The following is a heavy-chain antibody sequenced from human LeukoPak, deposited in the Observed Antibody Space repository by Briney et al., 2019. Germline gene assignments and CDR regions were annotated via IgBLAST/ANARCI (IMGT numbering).Heavy chain of an antibody. CDR1: GGSIRGYY. Sequence: SETLSLTCTFSGGSIRGYYWSWVRQPPGKGLEWIAYIYYSGSTNYNPSLKSRVTISLDTSKNQFSLKLSSVTAADTAVYYCAVGATHYYMDVWGKGTTVTVSS. CDR2: IYYSGST. J-gene: IGHJ6*03. D-gene: IGHD3-16*01. V-gene: IGHV4-59*08. CDR3: AVGATHYYMDV.